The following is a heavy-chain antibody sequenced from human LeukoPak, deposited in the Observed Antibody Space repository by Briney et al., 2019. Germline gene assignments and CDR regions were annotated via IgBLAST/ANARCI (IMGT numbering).Heavy chain of an antibody. J-gene: IGHJ4*02. Sequence: SVKVSCKPSGGTLSSYAISWVRQAPGQGLEWMGGIIPIFGTANYAQKFQGRVTITADKSTSTAYMERSSLRSEDTAVYYGARGPITMVRGVIRFDYWGQGTLVTVSS. CDR1: GGTLSSYA. D-gene: IGHD3-10*01. V-gene: IGHV1-69*06. CDR2: IIPIFGTA. CDR3: ARGPITMVRGVIRFDY.